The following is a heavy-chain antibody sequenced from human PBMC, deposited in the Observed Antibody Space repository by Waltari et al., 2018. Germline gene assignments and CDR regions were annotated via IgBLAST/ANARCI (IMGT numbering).Heavy chain of an antibody. Sequence: QVQLVQSGAEVKKPGASVKVSCKVSGYTLTELSMHWVRQAPGKGLEWMGGLDPEDGETTYAKKFQGRGTMTDDTSTDTAYMELSSLRSEDTAVYYCATSVLVSIVVVPAAMVDWGQGTLVTVSS. V-gene: IGHV1-24*01. J-gene: IGHJ4*02. D-gene: IGHD2-2*01. CDR2: LDPEDGET. CDR1: GYTLTELS. CDR3: ATSVLVSIVVVPAAMVD.